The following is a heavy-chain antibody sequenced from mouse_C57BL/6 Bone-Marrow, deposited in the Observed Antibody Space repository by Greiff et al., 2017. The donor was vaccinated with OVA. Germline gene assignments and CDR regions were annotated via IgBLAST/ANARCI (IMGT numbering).Heavy chain of an antibody. D-gene: IGHD1-1*01. V-gene: IGHV5-4*01. Sequence: EVKLVESGGGLVKPGGSLKLSCAASGFTFSSYAMSWVRQTPEKRLEWVATISDGGSYTYYPDNVKGRFTISRDNAKNNLYRQMSHLKSEDTARYYGARDEIVHYDGSSDDYFDDWGQGTTLTVSS. CDR2: ISDGGSYT. CDR1: GFTFSSYA. CDR3: ARDEIVHYDGSSDDYFDD. J-gene: IGHJ2*01.